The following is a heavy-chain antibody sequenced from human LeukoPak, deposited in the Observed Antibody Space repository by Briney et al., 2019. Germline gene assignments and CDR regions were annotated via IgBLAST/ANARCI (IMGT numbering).Heavy chain of an antibody. CDR1: GFTFSSYS. V-gene: IGHV3-21*01. J-gene: IGHJ2*01. Sequence: GGSLRLSCAASGFTFSSYSVNWVRQAPGKGLEWVSSISSSSSYIYYADSVKGRFTISRDNAKNSLYLQMNSLRAEDTAVCYCASSGRGGWYFDLWGRGTLVTVSS. CDR3: ASSGRGGWYFDL. D-gene: IGHD6-19*01. CDR2: ISSSSSYI.